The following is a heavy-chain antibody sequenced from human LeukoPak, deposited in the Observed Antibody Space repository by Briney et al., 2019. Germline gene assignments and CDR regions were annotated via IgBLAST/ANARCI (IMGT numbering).Heavy chain of an antibody. D-gene: IGHD1-26*01. CDR2: ISWNSGNI. V-gene: IGHV3-9*03. CDR3: AKDSGSGSYDAFDI. J-gene: IGHJ3*02. Sequence: GRSLRFSCAASGFTFDDYAMHWVRQAPGKGLEWVSGISWNSGNIGYADSVKGRFTISRDNAKNSLYLQMNSLRAEDMALYYCAKDSGSGSYDAFDIWGQGTMVTVSS. CDR1: GFTFDDYA.